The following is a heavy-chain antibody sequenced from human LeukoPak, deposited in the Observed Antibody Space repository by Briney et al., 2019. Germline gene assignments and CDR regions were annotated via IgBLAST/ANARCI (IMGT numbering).Heavy chain of an antibody. D-gene: IGHD6-6*01. J-gene: IGHJ3*02. Sequence: GGSLRLSCAASGFTFSSYAMSWVRQAPGKGLEWVSAISGSGGSTYYADSVKGRFIISRDNAKNSLHLQMNSLRAEDTAVYYCAKGSSRPPNAFDIWGQGTLVTVSS. CDR1: GFTFSSYA. CDR3: AKGSSRPPNAFDI. V-gene: IGHV3-23*01. CDR2: ISGSGGST.